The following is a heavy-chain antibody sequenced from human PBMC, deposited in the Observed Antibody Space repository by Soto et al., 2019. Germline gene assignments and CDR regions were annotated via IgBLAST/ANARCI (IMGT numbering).Heavy chain of an antibody. J-gene: IGHJ4*02. D-gene: IGHD1-26*01. CDR3: ARGRYLDY. Sequence: QVHLVQSGAEVKKPGASVKVSCKASGYTFTTYGIAWVRQAPGQGLEWMGWISAYNANTDYAQRLQGRVTITTDTSTSTAHMALRSRRSDDTAVYYCARGRYLDYWGQGTLVTVSS. CDR2: ISAYNANT. V-gene: IGHV1-18*01. CDR1: GYTFTTYG.